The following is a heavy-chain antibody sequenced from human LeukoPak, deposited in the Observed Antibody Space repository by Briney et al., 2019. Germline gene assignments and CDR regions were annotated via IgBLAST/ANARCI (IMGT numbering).Heavy chain of an antibody. CDR3: AREGGFYDSSGDFDY. J-gene: IGHJ4*02. CDR1: GGTFSSYA. D-gene: IGHD3-22*01. CDR2: INPSSGGT. V-gene: IGHV1-2*02. Sequence: ASVKVSCKASGGTFSSYAISWVRQAPGQGLEWMGWINPSSGGTNYAQKFQGRVTMTRDTSISTAYMELSRLTSDDTAVYYCAREGGFYDSSGDFDYWGQGTLVTVSS.